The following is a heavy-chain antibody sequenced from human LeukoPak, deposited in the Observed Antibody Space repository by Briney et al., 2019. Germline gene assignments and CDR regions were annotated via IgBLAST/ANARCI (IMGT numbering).Heavy chain of an antibody. J-gene: IGHJ4*02. D-gene: IGHD3-22*01. CDR1: GGSISSYY. Sequence: SETLSLTCTVSGGSISSYYWSWIRQPPGKGLEWIGYIFYSGSTNYNPSLKSRVTISVDTSKNQFSLKLSSVTAADTAVYYCAGGSDYYDSSYFDYWGQGTLVTVSS. CDR3: AGGSDYYDSSYFDY. V-gene: IGHV4-59*08. CDR2: IFYSGST.